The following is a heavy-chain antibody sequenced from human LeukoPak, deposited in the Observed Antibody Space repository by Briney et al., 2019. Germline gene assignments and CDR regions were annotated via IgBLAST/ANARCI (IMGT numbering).Heavy chain of an antibody. CDR2: ISGSGGTT. Sequence: GGSLRLSCAASGFTFSSYAMSWVRQAPGKGLEWVSSISGSGGTTYYADSVKGRFTISRDNSKNTLYLQMNSLRAEDTAVYYCAKAGSGYYYYGSGSYYKDYYHMDVWGKGTTVTVSS. CDR3: AKAGSGYYYYGSGSYYKDYYHMDV. V-gene: IGHV3-23*01. J-gene: IGHJ6*03. CDR1: GFTFSSYA. D-gene: IGHD3-10*01.